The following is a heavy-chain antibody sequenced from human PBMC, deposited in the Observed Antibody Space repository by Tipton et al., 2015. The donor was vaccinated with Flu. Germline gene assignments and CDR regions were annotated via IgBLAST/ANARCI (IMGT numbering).Heavy chain of an antibody. V-gene: IGHV4-38-2*02. Sequence: TLSLTCTVSRDSMRSDYFWGWIRQAPGKGLEWIGNIHYSGSPHYNSSLRGRATISVARSKDQFSLRLTSVTAADMAVYFCARRDFSIWGQGTLVTVSS. CDR1: RDSMRSDYF. CDR2: IHYSGSP. D-gene: IGHD4-11*01. J-gene: IGHJ4*02. CDR3: ARRDFSI.